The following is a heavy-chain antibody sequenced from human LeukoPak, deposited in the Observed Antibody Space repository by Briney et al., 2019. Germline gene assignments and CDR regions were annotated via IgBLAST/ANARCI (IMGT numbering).Heavy chain of an antibody. CDR1: GGSINSYY. V-gene: IGHV4-59*01. D-gene: IGHD6-13*01. CDR3: ARAGYSSSWYLDY. CDR2: IYYTGST. J-gene: IGHJ4*02. Sequence: PSETLSLTCTVSGGSINSYYWYWIRQPPGKGLEVIGYIYYTGSTNYNPSLKSRVTISVDTSKNHFSLKVNSVTPADTAVYFCARAGYSSSWYLDYWGQGTLVTVSS.